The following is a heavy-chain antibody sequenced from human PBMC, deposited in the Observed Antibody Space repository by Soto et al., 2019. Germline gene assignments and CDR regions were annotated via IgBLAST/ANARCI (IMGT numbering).Heavy chain of an antibody. CDR3: ARNFYDSSGDYTRVYNWFDP. D-gene: IGHD3-22*01. CDR2: IYYSGST. CDR1: EGSIRSGGYY. J-gene: IGHJ5*02. V-gene: IGHV4-31*03. Sequence: TSTVAEGSIRSGGYYRSCKRQHPGKGLEWIGYIYYSGSTYYNPTLKSRVTISVDTSKNQFSLKLSSVTAADTAVYYCARNFYDSSGDYTRVYNWFDPWGQGTLVTV.